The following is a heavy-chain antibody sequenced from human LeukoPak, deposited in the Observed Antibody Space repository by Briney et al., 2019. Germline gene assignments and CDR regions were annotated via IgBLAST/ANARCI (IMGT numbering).Heavy chain of an antibody. CDR1: GFTFSSYW. Sequence: GGSLRLSCEASGFTFSSYWMSWVRQAPGKGLGWVANIKQDGSEKYYVDSVKGRFTISRDNVKNSLYLQMNSLRAEETAVYYCARYSAAADTGAWFDPWGQGTLVTVSS. D-gene: IGHD6-13*01. J-gene: IGHJ5*02. CDR2: IKQDGSEK. V-gene: IGHV3-7*01. CDR3: ARYSAAADTGAWFDP.